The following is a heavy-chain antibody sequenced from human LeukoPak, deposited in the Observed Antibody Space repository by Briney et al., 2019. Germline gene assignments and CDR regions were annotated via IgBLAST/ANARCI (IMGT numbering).Heavy chain of an antibody. J-gene: IGHJ4*02. CDR1: GASLSSGSDY. Sequence: SETLSLTCTVSGASLSSGSDYWTWIRQPAGEGLEWIGQIYSSGSTNYSPSLTSRVTISVDTSKNQFSLKLSSVTAADTAVYYCARDSDYDYVWGSYREYYFDYWGQGTLVTVSS. V-gene: IGHV4-61*10. CDR2: IYSSGST. D-gene: IGHD3-16*02. CDR3: ARDSDYDYVWGSYREYYFDY.